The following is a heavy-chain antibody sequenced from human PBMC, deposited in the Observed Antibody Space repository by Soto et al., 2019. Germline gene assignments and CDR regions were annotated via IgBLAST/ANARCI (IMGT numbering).Heavy chain of an antibody. J-gene: IGHJ4*02. V-gene: IGHV4-30-4*01. CDR2: IYNSGST. D-gene: IGHD3-22*01. Sequence: QVQLQESGPGLVKPSQTLSLSCTVSGASISSGDYYWGWIRQPPGKGLEWSGSIYNSGSTYYNPTLKSRITISVDTSKNQFSLNLSSVTAADTAVYYCARDKSTLIPGGNLDYWGQGTLVTVSS. CDR1: GASISSGDYY. CDR3: ARDKSTLIPGGNLDY.